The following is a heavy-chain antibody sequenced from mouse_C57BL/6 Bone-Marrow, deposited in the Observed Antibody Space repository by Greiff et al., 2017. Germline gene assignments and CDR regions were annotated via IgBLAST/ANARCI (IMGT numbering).Heavy chain of an antibody. CDR1: GFNIKNTY. V-gene: IGHV14-3*01. Sequence: VQLQQSVAELVRPGASVKLSCTASGFNIKNTYMHWVKQRPEQGLEWIGRIDPANGNTKYAPKFQGKATITADPSSNTVYLQLSSLTSEDAAIDYYARRIPMVTGYAMDDGGQGTTVTVSS. CDR3: ARRIPMVTGYAMDD. CDR2: IDPANGNT. J-gene: IGHJ4*01. D-gene: IGHD2-2*01.